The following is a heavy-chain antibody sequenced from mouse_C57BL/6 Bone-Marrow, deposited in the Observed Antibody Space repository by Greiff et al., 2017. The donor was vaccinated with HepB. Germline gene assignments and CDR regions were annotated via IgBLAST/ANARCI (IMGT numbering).Heavy chain of an antibody. CDR1: GYTFTSYG. CDR2: IYPRSGNT. D-gene: IGHD4-1*02. J-gene: IGHJ3*01. V-gene: IGHV1-81*01. CDR3: AQLGRAWFAY. Sequence: QVQLKESGAELARPGASVKLSCKASGYTFTSYGISWVKQRTGQGLEWIGEIYPRSGNTYYNEKFKGKATLTADKSSSTAYMELRSLTSEDSAVYFCAQLGRAWFAYWGQATLVTVSA.